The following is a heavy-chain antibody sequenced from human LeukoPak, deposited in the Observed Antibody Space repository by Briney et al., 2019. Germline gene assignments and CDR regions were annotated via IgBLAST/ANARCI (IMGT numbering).Heavy chain of an antibody. CDR3: ARRLDSWSFDS. D-gene: IGHD3-9*01. CDR1: GYSISSSNW. Sequence: SETLSLTCAVSGYSISSSNWWGWIRQPPGKGLEWIGYIHYSGSIYNNPSLKSRVTMSVDTSKNQFSLKLSSVTAADTAVYYCARRLDSWSFDSWGQGTLVTVSS. J-gene: IGHJ4*02. V-gene: IGHV4-28*05. CDR2: IHYSGSI.